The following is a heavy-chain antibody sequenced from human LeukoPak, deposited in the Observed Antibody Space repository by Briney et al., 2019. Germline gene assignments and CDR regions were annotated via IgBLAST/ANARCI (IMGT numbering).Heavy chain of an antibody. CDR1: GDSLSSSYYY. J-gene: IGHJ5*02. V-gene: IGHV4-39*01. CDR2: IYYSGST. CDR3: ATLPQLGYCTNGVCYPRFDP. D-gene: IGHD2-8*01. Sequence: SETLSLTCTVSGDSLSSSYYYWGWIRQPPGKGLEWIGTIYYSGSTYYNPSLKSRVTISVDTSKNQFSLKLSSVTAADTAVYYCATLPQLGYCTNGVCYPRFDPWGQGTLVTVSS.